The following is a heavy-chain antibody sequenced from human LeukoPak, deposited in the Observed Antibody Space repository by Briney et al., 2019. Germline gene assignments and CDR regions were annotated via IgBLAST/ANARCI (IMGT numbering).Heavy chain of an antibody. Sequence: GPRLVKPSETLSLTCTVSGGSIGYTYWNWIRQSPERGLEWIGYISSSGSIDYTPSLRSRVTMSLDTSKNHLSLNLRSVSAADTAIYYCAGYDHTNYLAYWGQGILVTVSS. CDR3: AGYDHTNYLAY. V-gene: IGHV4-59*13. D-gene: IGHD1-14*01. J-gene: IGHJ4*02. CDR1: GGSIGYTY. CDR2: ISSSGSI.